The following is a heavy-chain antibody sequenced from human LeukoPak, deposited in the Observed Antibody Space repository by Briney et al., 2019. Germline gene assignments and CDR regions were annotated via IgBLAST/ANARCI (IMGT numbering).Heavy chain of an antibody. CDR3: AREVGSGWFYYYYGMDV. J-gene: IGHJ6*02. Sequence: ASVKVSCKASGYTFTSYDIDWVRQATGQGLECMGWMNPNSGNTGYAQKFQGRVTMTRNTSISTAYMELSSLRSEDTAVYYCAREVGSGWFYYYYGMDVWGQGTTVTVSS. CDR2: MNPNSGNT. D-gene: IGHD6-19*01. CDR1: GYTFTSYD. V-gene: IGHV1-8*01.